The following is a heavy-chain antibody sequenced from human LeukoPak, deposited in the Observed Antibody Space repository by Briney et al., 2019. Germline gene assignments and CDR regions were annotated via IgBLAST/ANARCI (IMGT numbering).Heavy chain of an antibody. CDR2: IYYSGSA. D-gene: IGHD4-17*01. CDR3: ARDWTAVTSVYHPRAFDI. V-gene: IGHV4-31*03. CDR1: GASISSGGYY. Sequence: SETLSLTCTVSGASISSGGYYWSWIRQHPGKGLEWIGYIYYSGSAYYNPSLKSRVTISVDTSNNQFSLKLSSVTAADTAMYYCARDWTAVTSVYHPRAFDIWGQGTMVTVSS. J-gene: IGHJ3*02.